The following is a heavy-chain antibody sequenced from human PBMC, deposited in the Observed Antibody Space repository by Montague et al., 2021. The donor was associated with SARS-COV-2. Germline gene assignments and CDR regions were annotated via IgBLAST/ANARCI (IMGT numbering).Heavy chain of an antibody. CDR1: GGSISSYY. J-gene: IGHJ6*02. CDR2: IYPRGST. V-gene: IGHV4-4*07. Sequence: SETLSLTCTVSGGSISSYYWSWIRQPAGKGLEWIGRIYPRGSTKXXPSLKSRVTMSVDTSKNQFSLKLSSVTAADTAVYYCARDHMTIRFMVYYYGMDVWGQGTTVTVSS. D-gene: IGHD4/OR15-4a*01. CDR3: ARDHMTIRFMVYYYGMDV.